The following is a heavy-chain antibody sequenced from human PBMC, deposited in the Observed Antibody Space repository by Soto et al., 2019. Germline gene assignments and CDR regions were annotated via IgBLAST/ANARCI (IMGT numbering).Heavy chain of an antibody. D-gene: IGHD3-3*01. CDR1: GGTFSSYT. CDR3: AREDGWSGYYVDY. V-gene: IGHV1-69*04. CDR2: IIPILGIA. J-gene: IGHJ4*02. Sequence: SVKVPCKASGGTFSSYTISWVRQTPGQGLEWMGRIIPILGIANYAQKFQGRVTITADNSTSTAYMELSSLRSEDTAVYYCAREDGWSGYYVDYWGQGTLVTVSS.